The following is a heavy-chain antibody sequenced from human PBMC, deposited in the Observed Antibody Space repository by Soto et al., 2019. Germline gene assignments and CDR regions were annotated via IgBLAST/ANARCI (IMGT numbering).Heavy chain of an antibody. D-gene: IGHD1-7*01. V-gene: IGHV1-69*12. CDR1: GGTFSSYA. CDR2: IIPIFRTP. Sequence: QVQLVQSGAEVKKPGSSVKVSCKASGGTFSSYAISWVRQAPGQGLEWMGGIIPIFRTPDYAQKFQGRVTITADESARTAYMELSSLRSEDTAVYYCARDKDRQRLGGNYYYIPDVWGQGTTVTVSS. J-gene: IGHJ6*02. CDR3: ARDKDRQRLGGNYYYIPDV.